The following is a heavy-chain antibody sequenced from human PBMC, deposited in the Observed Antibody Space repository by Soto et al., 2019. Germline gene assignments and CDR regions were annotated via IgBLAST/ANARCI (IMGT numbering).Heavy chain of an antibody. V-gene: IGHV3-23*01. CDR3: AKPLSSSSSGYYYGMDV. D-gene: IGHD6-6*01. J-gene: IGHJ6*02. CDR2: ISGSGGST. Sequence: GGSLRLSCAASGFTFSSYAMSWVRQAPGKGLEWVSAISGSGGSTYYADSVKGRFTISRDNSKNTLYLQMNSLRAEDTAVYYCAKPLSSSSSGYYYGMDVWGQGTTVTVSS. CDR1: GFTFSSYA.